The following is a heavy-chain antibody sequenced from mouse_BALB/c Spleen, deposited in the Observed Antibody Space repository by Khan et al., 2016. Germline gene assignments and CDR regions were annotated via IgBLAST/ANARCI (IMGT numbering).Heavy chain of an antibody. Sequence: VQLQESGPGLVAPSQSLSITCTVSGFSLTSYGVHWVRQPPGKGLEWLGVIWAGGSTNYNSALMSRLSVSKDISKSQVFLNMNSLPTDDTAMYYCARVLAYCGQGTLVTLSA. J-gene: IGHJ3*01. CDR1: GFSLTSYG. CDR3: ARVLAY. CDR2: IWAGGST. V-gene: IGHV2-9*02.